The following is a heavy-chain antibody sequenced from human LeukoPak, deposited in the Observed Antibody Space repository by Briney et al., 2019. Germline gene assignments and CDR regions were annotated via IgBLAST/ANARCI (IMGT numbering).Heavy chain of an antibody. J-gene: IGHJ4*02. V-gene: IGHV3-23*01. CDR2: ISGSGGST. D-gene: IGHD3-22*01. CDR3: AKRSLSAYYYDSSGYYPPFDY. Sequence: GGSLRLSCAASGFTFSSYAMSWVRQAPGKGLEWVSAISGSGGSTYYADSVKGRFTISRGNSKNTLYLQMNSLRAEDTAVYYCAKRSLSAYYYDSSGYYPPFDYWGQGTLVTVSS. CDR1: GFTFSSYA.